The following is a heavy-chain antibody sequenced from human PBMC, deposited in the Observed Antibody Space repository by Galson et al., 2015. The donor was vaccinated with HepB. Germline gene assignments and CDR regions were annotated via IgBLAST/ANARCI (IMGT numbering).Heavy chain of an antibody. CDR1: GFSFTGYY. D-gene: IGHD3-16*01. CDR3: AREGDSWFDP. Sequence: SVKVSCKASGFSFTGYYMHWVRQAPGQGLEWMGWINPNSGGTNYAQKFQGRVTMTRDTSISTVYMELSRLRSDDTAMYYCAREGDSWFDPWGQGTLVTVSS. J-gene: IGHJ5*02. V-gene: IGHV1-2*02. CDR2: INPNSGGT.